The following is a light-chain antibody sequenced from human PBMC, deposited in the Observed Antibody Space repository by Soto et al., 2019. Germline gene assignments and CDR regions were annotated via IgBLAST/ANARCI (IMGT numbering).Light chain of an antibody. CDR1: QSVSRY. Sequence: EIVLTQSPATLSLSPGERATLSCRASQSVSRYLAWYQQKPGQAPRLLIYDASNRATGIPARFSGSGSGTDFTLNINSLEPEDFAVYSCPQRSRWPRTFGQGTKLDMK. CDR3: PQRSRWPRT. CDR2: DAS. J-gene: IGKJ2*01. V-gene: IGKV3-11*01.